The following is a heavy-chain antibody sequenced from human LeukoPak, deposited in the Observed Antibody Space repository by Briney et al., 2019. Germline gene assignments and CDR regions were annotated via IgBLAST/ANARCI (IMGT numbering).Heavy chain of an antibody. V-gene: IGHV3-30*18. CDR1: GFTFSSYA. CDR3: AKDRSGYYYYYGMDV. CDR2: ISYDGSNK. J-gene: IGHJ6*02. Sequence: GGSLRLSCAASGFTFSSYAMSWVRQAPGKGLEWVAVISYDGSNKYYADSVKGRFTISRDNSKNTLYLQMNSLRAEDTAVYYCAKDRSGYYYYYGMDVWGQGTTVTVSS. D-gene: IGHD2-15*01.